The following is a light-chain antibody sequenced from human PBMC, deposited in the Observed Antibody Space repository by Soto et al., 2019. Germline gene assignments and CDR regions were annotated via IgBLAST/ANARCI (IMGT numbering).Light chain of an antibody. CDR1: QNVRTF. CDR3: QQHSHGPPWT. J-gene: IGKJ1*01. Sequence: EVVLTQSPATLSLSPGERATLSCRASQNVRTFLDWYQQKPGQAPRLLIYGASNRATGIPARFSGSGSGTDFTLTIRSLEPEDCAVYYCQQHSHGPPWTFGQGTRMEIQ. CDR2: GAS. V-gene: IGKV3-11*01.